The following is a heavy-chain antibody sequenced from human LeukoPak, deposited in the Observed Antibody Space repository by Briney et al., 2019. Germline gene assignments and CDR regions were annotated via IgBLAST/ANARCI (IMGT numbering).Heavy chain of an antibody. Sequence: SETLSLTCTVSGGSISSGGYYWSWIRQHPGKGLEWIGYIYYSGSTYYNPSLKSRVTISVDTSKNQFSLKLSSVTAADTAVYYCARGHYYDSSGYRIDYWGQGTLVTVSS. D-gene: IGHD3-22*01. CDR3: ARGHYYDSSGYRIDY. CDR1: GGSISSGGYY. V-gene: IGHV4-31*03. J-gene: IGHJ4*02. CDR2: IYYSGST.